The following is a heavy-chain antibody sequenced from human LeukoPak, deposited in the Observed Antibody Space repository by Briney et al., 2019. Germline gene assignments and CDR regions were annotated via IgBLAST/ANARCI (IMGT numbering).Heavy chain of an antibody. CDR3: ARVRTGLYDAFDI. J-gene: IGHJ3*02. CDR2: IYYSGST. Sequence: PSETLSLTCTVSGDSISNYYWSWIRQPPGKGLEWIGYIYYSGSTNYNPSLKSWVTISVDTSKNQFSLKLSSVTAADTAVYYCARVRTGLYDAFDIWGQGTMVTVSS. CDR1: GDSISNYY. D-gene: IGHD4-17*01. V-gene: IGHV4-59*01.